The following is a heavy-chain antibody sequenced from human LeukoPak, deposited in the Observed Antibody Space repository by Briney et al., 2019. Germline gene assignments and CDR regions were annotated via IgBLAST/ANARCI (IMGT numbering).Heavy chain of an antibody. CDR2: ISGSGGST. D-gene: IGHD3-22*01. CDR3: AKRARAVDSSGYYYSRNLKDAFDI. V-gene: IGHV3-23*01. J-gene: IGHJ3*02. Sequence: GGSLRLSCAASGFTFSSYAMSWVRQAPGKGLEWVSAISGSGGSTYYADSVKGRFTISRDNSKNTLYLQMNSLGAEDTAVYYCAKRARAVDSSGYYYSRNLKDAFDIWGQGTMVTVSS. CDR1: GFTFSSYA.